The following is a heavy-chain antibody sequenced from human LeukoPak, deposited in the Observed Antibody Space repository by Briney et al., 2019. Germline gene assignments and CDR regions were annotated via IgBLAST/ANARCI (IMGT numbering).Heavy chain of an antibody. CDR2: IIPIFGTA. J-gene: IGHJ3*02. Sequence: GASVKVSCKASGGTFSSYAISWVRQAPGQGLEWMGGIIPIFGTATYAQKFQGTVTITADKSTSTAYMELSSLRSEDTAVYYCATAKYRSGWYGALDIWGQGTMVTVSS. CDR3: ATAKYRSGWYGALDI. V-gene: IGHV1-69*06. CDR1: GGTFSSYA. D-gene: IGHD6-19*01.